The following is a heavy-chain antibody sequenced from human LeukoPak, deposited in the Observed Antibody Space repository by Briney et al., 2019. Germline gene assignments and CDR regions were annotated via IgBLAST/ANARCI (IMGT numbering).Heavy chain of an antibody. CDR1: GGPISSDY. D-gene: IGHD2-2*01. J-gene: IGHJ4*02. CDR3: ARHPIVVVPAAMAYYFDY. Sequence: SETLSLTCTVSGGPISSDYWAWIRQPPGKGLECIGYIFYSGSTNYTPSLKSRVTMSVDTSKDQFSLKLSSVTAADTAVYYCARHPIVVVPAAMAYYFDYWGQGTLVTVSS. CDR2: IFYSGST. V-gene: IGHV4-59*08.